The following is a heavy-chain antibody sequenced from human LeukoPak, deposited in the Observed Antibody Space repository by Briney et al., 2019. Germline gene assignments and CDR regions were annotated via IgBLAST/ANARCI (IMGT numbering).Heavy chain of an antibody. Sequence: SETLSLTCTVSAGSINTYYWNWIRQPPGKGLEWIGYIYHSGVTNSNPSLKSRVTISVDTSKNQFSLKLSSVTAADTAVYYCAGDPYNYKWFDIWGQRTLVTVSS. CDR1: AGSINTYY. J-gene: IGHJ5*02. D-gene: IGHD1-20*01. CDR2: IYHSGVT. V-gene: IGHV4-59*01. CDR3: AGDPYNYKWFDI.